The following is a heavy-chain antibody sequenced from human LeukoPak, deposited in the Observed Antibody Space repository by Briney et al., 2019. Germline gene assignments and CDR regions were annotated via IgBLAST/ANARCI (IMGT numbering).Heavy chain of an antibody. D-gene: IGHD3-10*01. CDR2: IYSSGST. CDR1: GGSISNYY. V-gene: IGHV4-4*07. J-gene: IGHJ4*02. CDR3: AREHMVRGVINR. Sequence: PSETLSLTCTVSGGSISNYYWSWIRQPAGKRLEWLGRIYSSGSTNYNPSLESRVTVSVDTSKNQFSLKLSSVTVADTAVYYCAREHMVRGVINRWGQGALVTVSS.